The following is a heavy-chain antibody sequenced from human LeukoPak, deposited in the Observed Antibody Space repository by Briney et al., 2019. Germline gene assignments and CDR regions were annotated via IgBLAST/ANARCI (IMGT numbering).Heavy chain of an antibody. CDR2: IKEDGSEK. Sequence: GGSLRLSCTASGFTFNSYWMSWVRQAPGKGLEWVASIKEDGSEKYHVDSVKGRFTISRDSGKMPLSLQMNSLRAEDTAVYYCVRTDYGYFRYFYFDLWGRGTPVTVS. CDR1: GFTFNSYW. V-gene: IGHV3-7*01. CDR3: VRTDYGYFRYFYFDL. J-gene: IGHJ2*01. D-gene: IGHD4-17*01.